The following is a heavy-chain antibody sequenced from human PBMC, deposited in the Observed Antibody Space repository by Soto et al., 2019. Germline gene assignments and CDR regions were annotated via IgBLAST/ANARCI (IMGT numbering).Heavy chain of an antibody. V-gene: IGHV4-61*05. Sequence: SETLSLTCTVSGASIGGSITDHYWGWIRQSPGKGLEWIGYVLYSGHTNYNPSLKSRVTISVDRSMNQFPLRLNSVTAADTAVYYCASRLSLATTTGDAFDLWGQGTMVTVSS. CDR3: ASRLSLATTTGDAFDL. D-gene: IGHD1-26*01. CDR1: GASIGGSITDHY. J-gene: IGHJ3*01. CDR2: VLYSGHT.